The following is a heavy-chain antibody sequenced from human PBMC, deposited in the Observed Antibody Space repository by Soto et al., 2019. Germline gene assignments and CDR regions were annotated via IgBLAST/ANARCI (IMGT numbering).Heavy chain of an antibody. J-gene: IGHJ5*02. V-gene: IGHV4-30-4*01. CDR3: ARFLPQGWFDP. D-gene: IGHD3-3*01. CDR2: IYYSGST. Sequence: KPSETLSLTCTVSGGSISSGDYYWSWIRQPPGKGLEWIGYIYYSGSTYYNPSLKSRVTISVDTSKNQFSLKLSSVTAADTAVYYCARFLPQGWFDPWGQGTLVTVSS. CDR1: GGSISSGDYY.